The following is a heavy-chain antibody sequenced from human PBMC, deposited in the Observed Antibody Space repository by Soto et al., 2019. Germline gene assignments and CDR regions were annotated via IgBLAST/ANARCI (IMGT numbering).Heavy chain of an antibody. CDR2: IWYDGSNK. Sequence: QVQLVESGGGVVQPGRSLRLSCAASGFTFSSYGMHWVRQAPGKGLEWVAVIWYDGSNKYYADSVKGRFTISRDNSKNTLYLQMNSLRAEDTAVYYCARDARPYCSGGSCYSGYWGQGTLVTVSS. CDR3: ARDARPYCSGGSCYSGY. D-gene: IGHD2-15*01. CDR1: GFTFSSYG. J-gene: IGHJ4*02. V-gene: IGHV3-33*01.